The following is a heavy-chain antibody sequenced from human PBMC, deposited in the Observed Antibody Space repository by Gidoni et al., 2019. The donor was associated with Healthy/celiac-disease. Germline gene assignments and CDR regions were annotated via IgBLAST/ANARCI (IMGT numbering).Heavy chain of an antibody. CDR1: GYTFTGYY. D-gene: IGHD6-13*01. CDR2: INPNSGGT. CDR3: ARDRQQQLVQPSYYFDY. Sequence: QVQLVQSGAEVKKPGASVKVSCKASGYTFTGYYMHWVRQAPGQGLEWMGWINPNSGGTNYAQKFQGWVTMTRDTSISTAYMELSRLRSDDTAVYYCARDRQQQLVQPSYYFDYWGQGTLVTVSS. V-gene: IGHV1-2*04. J-gene: IGHJ4*02.